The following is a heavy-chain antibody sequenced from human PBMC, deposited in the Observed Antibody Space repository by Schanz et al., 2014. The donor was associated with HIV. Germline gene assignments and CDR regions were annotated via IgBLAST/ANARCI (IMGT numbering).Heavy chain of an antibody. CDR1: GGSISSGGYS. CDR2: IYHSGST. D-gene: IGHD6-19*01. Sequence: QLQLQESGSGLVKPSQTLSLTCVVSGGSISSGGYSWSWIRQPPGKGLEWIGYIYHSGSTYYNPSRKSRVTISVDRSRTQFSLKLPSVTAADTAVYYCARGAVAATGWFDPWGQGTLVTVSS. V-gene: IGHV4-30-2*01. J-gene: IGHJ5*02. CDR3: ARGAVAATGWFDP.